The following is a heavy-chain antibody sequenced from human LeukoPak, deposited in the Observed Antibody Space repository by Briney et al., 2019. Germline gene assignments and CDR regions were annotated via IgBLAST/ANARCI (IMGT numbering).Heavy chain of an antibody. D-gene: IGHD3-10*01. Sequence: GESLKISCKGSGYSFTSYWIGWVRQMLGKGLEWMGIIYPGDSDTRYSPSFQGQVTISADKSISTAYLQWSSLKASDTAMYYCARRHYYGSGSYTTDYWGQGTLVTVSS. CDR1: GYSFTSYW. V-gene: IGHV5-51*01. CDR3: ARRHYYGSGSYTTDY. J-gene: IGHJ4*02. CDR2: IYPGDSDT.